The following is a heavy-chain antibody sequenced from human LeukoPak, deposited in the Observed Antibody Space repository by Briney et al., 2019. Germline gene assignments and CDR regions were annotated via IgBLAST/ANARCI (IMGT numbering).Heavy chain of an antibody. CDR3: ARILSARGSSGYLDY. J-gene: IGHJ4*02. Sequence: SGPTLVNPTQTLTLTCTFSGFSLSSSGVCVSWVRQPSGKALEWLARIDWDDDKYYSTSLKTRLTISKDTSKNQVVLTMTNMDPVDTATYYCARILSARGSSGYLDYWGQGTLVTVSS. D-gene: IGHD3-22*01. CDR1: GFSLSSSGVC. CDR2: IDWDDDK. V-gene: IGHV2-70*11.